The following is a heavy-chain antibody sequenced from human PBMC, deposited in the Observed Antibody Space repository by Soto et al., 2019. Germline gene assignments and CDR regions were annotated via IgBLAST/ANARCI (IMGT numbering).Heavy chain of an antibody. CDR1: GGSISSGGYY. CDR2: IYYSGST. V-gene: IGHV4-31*03. D-gene: IGHD1-20*01. J-gene: IGHJ5*02. Sequence: SETLSLTCTVSGGSISSGGYYWSWIRQHPGKGLEWIGYIYYSGSTYYNPSLKSRVTISVDTSKNQFSLKLSSVTAADTAVYYCARDGITWFHPSGQATLVTLSS. CDR3: ARDGITWFHP.